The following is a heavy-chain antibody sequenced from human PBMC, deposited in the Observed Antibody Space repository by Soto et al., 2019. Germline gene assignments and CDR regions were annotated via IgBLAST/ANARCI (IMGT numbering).Heavy chain of an antibody. CDR3: AKDIGGADGYYYNMDV. D-gene: IGHD6-25*01. J-gene: IGHJ6*03. CDR2: ISWNSGSI. CDR1: GFTFDDYA. V-gene: IGHV3-9*01. Sequence: EVQLVESGGGLVQPGRSLRLSCAASGFTFDDYAMHWVRQAPGKGLEWVSGISWNSGSIGYADSVKGRFTISRDNAKKSLYLQMNSLRTEDTALYYCAKDIGGADGYYYNMDVWGKGTTGTVSS.